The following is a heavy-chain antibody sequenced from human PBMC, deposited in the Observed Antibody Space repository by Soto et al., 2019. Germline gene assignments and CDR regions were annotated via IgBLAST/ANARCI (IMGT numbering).Heavy chain of an antibody. CDR1: GGTFSSYS. V-gene: IGHV1-69*13. CDR2: IIPIFGTA. CDR3: ASSLNYYDSSGYYPSAHYFDY. Sequence: SVKVSCKASGGTFSSYSISWVRQAPGQGLEWMGGIIPIFGTANYAQKFQGRVTITADESTSTAYMELSSLRSEDTAVYYCASSLNYYDSSGYYPSAHYFDYWGQGTLVTVSS. J-gene: IGHJ4*02. D-gene: IGHD3-22*01.